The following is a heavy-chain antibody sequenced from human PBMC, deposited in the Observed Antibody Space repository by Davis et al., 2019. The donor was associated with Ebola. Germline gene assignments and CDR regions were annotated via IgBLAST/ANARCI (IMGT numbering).Heavy chain of an antibody. CDR2: ISWNSGSI. V-gene: IGHV3-9*01. D-gene: IGHD6-19*01. CDR1: GFTFDDYA. J-gene: IGHJ4*02. Sequence: SLKISCAASGFTFDDYAMHWVRQAPGKGLEWVSGISWNSGSIGYADSVKGRFTISRDNAKNSLYLQMNSLRAEDTALYYCAKDLAVAGVKGYDYWGQGTLVTVSS. CDR3: AKDLAVAGVKGYDY.